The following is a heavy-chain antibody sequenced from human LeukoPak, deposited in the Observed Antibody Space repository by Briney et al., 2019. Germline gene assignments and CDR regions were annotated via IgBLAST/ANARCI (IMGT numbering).Heavy chain of an antibody. CDR2: INPNSGGT. CDR3: ARASSYYGDFDY. V-gene: IGHV1-2*02. J-gene: IGHJ4*02. D-gene: IGHD4-17*01. Sequence: ASVKVSCKASGYTFTGYYMHWVRQAPGQGLEWMGWINPNSGGTNYAQKFQGRVTMTRDASISTAYMELSRLRSDDTAVYYCARASSYYGDFDYWGQGTLVTVSS. CDR1: GYTFTGYY.